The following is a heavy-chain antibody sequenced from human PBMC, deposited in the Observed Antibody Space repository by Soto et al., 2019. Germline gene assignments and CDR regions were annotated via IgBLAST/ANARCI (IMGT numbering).Heavy chain of an antibody. D-gene: IGHD3-10*01. CDR3: AKVISTGIHRGYLDY. Sequence: QPGGSLRLGCAASGFTFSNNAMVWVRQAPGKGLEWVSLIGDSGGMPYYPESVKGRFTISRDTSRNTLYLQMNSLRVEDTAVYYCAKVISTGIHRGYLDYWGQGTLVTVSS. J-gene: IGHJ4*02. CDR2: IGDSGGMP. V-gene: IGHV3-23*01. CDR1: GFTFSNNA.